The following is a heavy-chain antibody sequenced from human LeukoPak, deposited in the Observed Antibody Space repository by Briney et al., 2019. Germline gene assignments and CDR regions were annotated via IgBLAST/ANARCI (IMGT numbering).Heavy chain of an antibody. J-gene: IGHJ6*02. D-gene: IGHD3-10*01. V-gene: IGHV3-33*01. CDR3: ASQGGLLWFGELSGGMDV. CDR2: VWYDGSNK. CDR1: GFTFSTYA. Sequence: GGSLRLSCAASGFTFSTYAMHWVRQAPGKGLEWVAVVWYDGSNKYYADSVKGRFTISRDNSKNTLYLQMNSLRAEDTAVYYCASQGGLLWFGELSGGMDVWGQGTTVTVSS.